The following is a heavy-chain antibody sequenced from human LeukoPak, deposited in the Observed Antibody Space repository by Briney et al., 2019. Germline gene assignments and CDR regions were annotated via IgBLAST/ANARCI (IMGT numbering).Heavy chain of an antibody. D-gene: IGHD6-19*01. CDR3: AREPEQWLVFGVGNYYPHNCFDP. J-gene: IGHJ5*02. Sequence: SQTLSLTFAISGDSVSNNSAAWSWLRQSPSRGLEWLGRTYYRAKWFNDYAASVKSRIIINPDTSQNQFSLQLNSVTPEDTAVYYCAREPEQWLVFGVGNYYPHNCFDPWGQGTLVTVSS. CDR1: GDSVSNNSAA. V-gene: IGHV6-1*01. CDR2: TYYRAKWFN.